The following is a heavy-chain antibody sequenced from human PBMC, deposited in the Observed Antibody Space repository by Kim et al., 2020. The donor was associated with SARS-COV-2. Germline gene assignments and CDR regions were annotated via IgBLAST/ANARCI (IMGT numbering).Heavy chain of an antibody. CDR3: ARGGRYNSFDP. Sequence: AYYTPSLESRLTISVDTSETHFSLNLASVTAADTAVYYCARGGRYNSFDPWGQGILVTVSS. CDR2: A. V-gene: IGHV4-31*02. J-gene: IGHJ5*02.